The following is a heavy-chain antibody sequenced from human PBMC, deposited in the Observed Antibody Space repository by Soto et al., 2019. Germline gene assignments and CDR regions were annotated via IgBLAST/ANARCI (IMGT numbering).Heavy chain of an antibody. CDR1: GFTFSSYA. V-gene: IGHV3-23*01. CDR2: ISGSGGST. D-gene: IGHD5-12*01. CDR3: AKSSGYDYPYYYMDV. J-gene: IGHJ6*03. Sequence: GGSLRLSCAASGFTFSSYAMSWVRQVPGKGLEWVSAISGSGGSTYYADSVKGRFTISRDNSKNTLYLQMNSLRAEDTAVYYCAKSSGYDYPYYYMDVWGKGTTVTVSS.